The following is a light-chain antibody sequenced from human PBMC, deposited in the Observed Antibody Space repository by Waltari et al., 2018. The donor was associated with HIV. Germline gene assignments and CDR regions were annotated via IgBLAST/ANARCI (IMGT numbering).Light chain of an antibody. CDR1: QSILSTAGNRHY. CDR2: WAS. CDR3: QQYYDTPYT. J-gene: IGKJ2*01. Sequence: LAVSLGERATINCKSSQSILSTAGNRHYLAWYQQRPGQAPNLLIYWASTRESGVPDRFSGSGSGTDFTLTISSLQAEDVAVYYCQQYYDTPYTFGQGTKLDI. V-gene: IGKV4-1*01.